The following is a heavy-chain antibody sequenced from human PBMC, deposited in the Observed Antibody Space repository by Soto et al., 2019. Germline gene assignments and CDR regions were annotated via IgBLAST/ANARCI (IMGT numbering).Heavy chain of an antibody. D-gene: IGHD3-10*01. V-gene: IGHV3-23*01. J-gene: IGHJ6*02. CDR2: ISNSGDR. Sequence: VQVLESGGALVQPGGSLRLSCAASGFSFSSDAMYWVRQAPGKGLEWVSTISNSGDRYYADSVEGRFTISRDNSKDTVYLQMNSLRAEDTAVYYCVKPKYRGVVVNVWGQGTTVTVSS. CDR3: VKPKYRGVVVNV. CDR1: GFSFSSDA.